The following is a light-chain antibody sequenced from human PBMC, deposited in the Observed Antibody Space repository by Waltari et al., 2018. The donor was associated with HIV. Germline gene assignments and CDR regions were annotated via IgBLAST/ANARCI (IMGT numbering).Light chain of an antibody. Sequence: QSVLTQPPSASGTPGQRVTISCSGGSSNIGANIVNWYQLLPGRAPRLLIYPTNRRPSGFPDRFSGSKSGTSASLAISGLQSEDEGDYYCATWDNGLNGRHVFGTGTQVTV. CDR2: PTN. CDR1: SSNIGANI. CDR3: ATWDNGLNGRHV. J-gene: IGLJ1*01. V-gene: IGLV1-44*01.